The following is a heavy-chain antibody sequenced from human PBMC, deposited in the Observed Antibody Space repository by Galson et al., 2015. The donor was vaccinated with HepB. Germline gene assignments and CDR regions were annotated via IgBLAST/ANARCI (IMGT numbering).Heavy chain of an antibody. CDR3: AREGVRTHDFWSGYQRSYYYMDV. CDR1: GYTFTSYD. D-gene: IGHD3-3*01. J-gene: IGHJ6*03. CDR2: INPNSGNT. V-gene: IGHV1-8*01. Sequence: SVKVSCKASGYTFTSYDINWVRQATGQGLEWMGWINPNSGNTGYAQKFQGRVTMTRNTSISTAYMELSSLRSEDTAVYYCAREGVRTHDFWSGYQRSYYYMDVWGKGTTVTVSS.